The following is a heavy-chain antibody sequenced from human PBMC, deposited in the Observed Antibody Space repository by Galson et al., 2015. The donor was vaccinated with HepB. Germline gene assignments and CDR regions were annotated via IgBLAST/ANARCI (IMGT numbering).Heavy chain of an antibody. CDR3: ARHIGGGLVFRRGYYYGMDV. J-gene: IGHJ6*02. V-gene: IGHV5-10-1*01. CDR1: GYTFTSYG. Sequence: QSGAEVKKPGASVKVSCKASGYTFTSYGISWVRQAPGQGLEWMGRIDPSDSYTNYSPSFQGHVTISADKSISTAYVQWSSLKATDTAMYYCARHIGGGLVFRRGYYYGMDVWGQGTTVTVSS. CDR2: IDPSDSYT. D-gene: IGHD6-19*01.